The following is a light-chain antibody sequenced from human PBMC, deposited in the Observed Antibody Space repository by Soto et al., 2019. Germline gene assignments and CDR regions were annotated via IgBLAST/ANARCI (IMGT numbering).Light chain of an antibody. Sequence: DIPMTQSPSSLSASVGDRVTITCRASQNINDCLNWYQQKPRKAPELLIYGASSLQSGVPSRFSGSGSGTDFTLTITILQPEDFATYYCQQSYSTPLTFGGGTKVEIK. J-gene: IGKJ4*01. V-gene: IGKV1-39*01. CDR3: QQSYSTPLT. CDR2: GAS. CDR1: QNINDC.